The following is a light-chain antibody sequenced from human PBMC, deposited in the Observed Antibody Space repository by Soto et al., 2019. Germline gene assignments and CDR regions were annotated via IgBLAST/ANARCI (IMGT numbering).Light chain of an antibody. J-gene: IGKJ4*01. CDR2: AAS. CDR1: ENIFKF. CDR3: QHYNTQSIT. Sequence: DIQLIQSPATLSASVGDRITITCRASENIFKFLAWYQQRSGRAPNLLIYAASDLETGVPSRFSGRGSGTEFTLTIDSRQADDSATYYCQHYNTQSITFGGGTKVDVK. V-gene: IGKV1-5*01.